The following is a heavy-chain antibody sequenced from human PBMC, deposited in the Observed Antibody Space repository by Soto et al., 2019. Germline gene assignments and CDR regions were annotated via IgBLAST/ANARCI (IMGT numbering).Heavy chain of an antibody. Sequence: GGSLRLSCAASGFTFSSYAMSWVRQAPGKGLEWVSAISGSGGSTYYADSVKGRFTISRDNSKNTLYLQMNSLRAEDTAVYYCAKDRAIVVVPAAVDYWGQGTLVTVSS. CDR1: GFTFSSYA. CDR3: AKDRAIVVVPAAVDY. CDR2: ISGSGGST. V-gene: IGHV3-23*01. D-gene: IGHD2-2*01. J-gene: IGHJ4*02.